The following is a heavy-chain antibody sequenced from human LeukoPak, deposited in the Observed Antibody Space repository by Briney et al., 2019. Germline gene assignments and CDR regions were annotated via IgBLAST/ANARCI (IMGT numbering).Heavy chain of an antibody. D-gene: IGHD3-3*01. V-gene: IGHV1-69*01. CDR2: IIPIFGTA. CDR1: GGTFSSYA. Sequence: GASVKVSCKASGGTFSSYAISWVREAPGQGLEWMGGIIPIFGTANYAQKFQGRVTITADESTSTAYMELSSLRSEDTAVYYCARDFTIFGVPTGSDPWGQGTLVTVSS. CDR3: ARDFTIFGVPTGSDP. J-gene: IGHJ5*02.